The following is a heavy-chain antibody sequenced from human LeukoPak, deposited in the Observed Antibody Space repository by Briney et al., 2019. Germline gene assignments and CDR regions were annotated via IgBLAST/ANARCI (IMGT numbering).Heavy chain of an antibody. CDR2: IYYSGST. V-gene: IGHV4-39*07. J-gene: IGHJ1*01. Sequence: SETLSLTCTVSGGSISSSSYYWGWIRQPPGKGLEWIGSIYYSGSTYYNPSLKSRVTISVDTSKNQFSLKLSSVTAADTAVYYCATGGYSYGYVEYFQHWGQGTLVTVSS. CDR1: GGSISSSSYY. D-gene: IGHD5-18*01. CDR3: ATGGYSYGYVEYFQH.